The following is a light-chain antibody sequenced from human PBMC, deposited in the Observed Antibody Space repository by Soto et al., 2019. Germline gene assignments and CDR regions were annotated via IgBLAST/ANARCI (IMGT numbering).Light chain of an antibody. J-gene: IGKJ1*01. CDR2: SAS. Sequence: DIQMTQSPSSLSASVGDRVTVTCRAGQSISRYLNWYQQRPGKAPKXLIYSASSLQTGVPSRFSGIGSGTECTITISSLKPEDCETYEGLQHNSYPRTFGQGTKVDIK. CDR3: LQHNSYPRT. CDR1: QSISRY. V-gene: IGKV1-17*01.